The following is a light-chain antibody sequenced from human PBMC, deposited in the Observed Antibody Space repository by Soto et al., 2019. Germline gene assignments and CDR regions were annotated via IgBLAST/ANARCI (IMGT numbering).Light chain of an antibody. CDR2: AAS. CDR1: QDIKNY. V-gene: IGKV1-16*02. CDR3: QQYDTYPIT. J-gene: IGKJ5*01. Sequence: DLQMTQTPSSLSASIGDRVTITCRASQDIKNYLAWFQQKPGEGPKSLIYAASNLQSGVPSKFSGSGFGTDFTLTISNLQPEDFASYYCQQYDTYPITFGQGTRLEIK.